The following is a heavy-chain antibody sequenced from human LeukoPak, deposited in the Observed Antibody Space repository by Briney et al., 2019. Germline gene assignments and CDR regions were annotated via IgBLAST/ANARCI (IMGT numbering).Heavy chain of an antibody. Sequence: PGGSLRLSCAASGFTVSSNYMSWVRQAPGKGLEWVSVIYSGGSTYYADSVKGRFTISRHISQNTLYLQMNSLRAEDTAVYYCARSNSYGFDYWGQGTLVTVSS. CDR2: IYSGGST. CDR3: ARSNSYGFDY. CDR1: GFTVSSNY. V-gene: IGHV3-53*04. D-gene: IGHD5-18*01. J-gene: IGHJ4*02.